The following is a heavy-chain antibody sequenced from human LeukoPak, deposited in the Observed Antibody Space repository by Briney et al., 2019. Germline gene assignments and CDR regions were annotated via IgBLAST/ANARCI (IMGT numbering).Heavy chain of an antibody. CDR2: ISSSSSTI. J-gene: IGHJ4*02. D-gene: IGHD6-13*01. Sequence: GGSLRLSCAASGFSFSTSGMNWVRQAPGKGLEWVSYISSSSSTIYYADSVKGRFTISRDNAKNSLYLQMNSLRAEDTAVYYCTRGTAAVYFDHWGQGILVTVSS. V-gene: IGHV3-48*04. CDR1: GFSFSTSG. CDR3: TRGTAAVYFDH.